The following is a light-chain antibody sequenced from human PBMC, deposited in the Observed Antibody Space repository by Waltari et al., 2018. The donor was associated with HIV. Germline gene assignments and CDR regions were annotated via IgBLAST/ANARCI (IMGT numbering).Light chain of an antibody. Sequence: QSALTQPASVSGSPGQSITISCTGTSSDVGGYNYVSWYQQHPGKAPKLMIYDVSKRPSGVSNRFPGSKSGNTASLTISGLQAEDEADYDCSSYTSSSTFPYWVFGGGTKLTVL. J-gene: IGLJ3*02. CDR1: SSDVGGYNY. CDR3: SSYTSSSTFPYWV. V-gene: IGLV2-14*01. CDR2: DVS.